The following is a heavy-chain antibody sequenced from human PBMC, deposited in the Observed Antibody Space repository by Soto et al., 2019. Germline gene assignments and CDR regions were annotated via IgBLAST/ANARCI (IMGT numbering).Heavy chain of an antibody. J-gene: IGHJ4*02. CDR3: ARGRQDTAMVNPFDY. Sequence: QVQLVQSGAEVKKPGSSVKVSCKASGGTFSSYTISWVRQAPGQGLEWMGRIIPILGIANYAQKFQGRVTITADKSTSTAYMELSSLRSEDTAVYYCARGRQDTAMVNPFDYWGQGTLVTVSS. V-gene: IGHV1-69*02. CDR2: IIPILGIA. D-gene: IGHD5-18*01. CDR1: GGTFSSYT.